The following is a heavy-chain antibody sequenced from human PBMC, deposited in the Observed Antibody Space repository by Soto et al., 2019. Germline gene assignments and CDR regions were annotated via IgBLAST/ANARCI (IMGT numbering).Heavy chain of an antibody. CDR3: ARDFYCSGGSCYSSSFSSKIFDY. D-gene: IGHD2-15*01. J-gene: IGHJ4*02. Sequence: ASVKVSCKASGYTFTSYAMHWVRQAPGQRLEWMGWINAGNGNTKYSQKFQGRVTITRDTSASTAYMELSSLRSEDTAVYYCARDFYCSGGSCYSSSFSSKIFDYWGQGTLVTVTS. V-gene: IGHV1-3*01. CDR2: INAGNGNT. CDR1: GYTFTSYA.